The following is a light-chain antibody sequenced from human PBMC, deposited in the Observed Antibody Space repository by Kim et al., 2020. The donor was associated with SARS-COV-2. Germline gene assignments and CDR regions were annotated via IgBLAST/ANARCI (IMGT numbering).Light chain of an antibody. V-gene: IGLV3-9*01. CDR3: QVWDSSIGV. CDR1: NIGNKN. J-gene: IGLJ2*01. CDR2: RDT. Sequence: SYELTQPLSVSAALGQTARITCGGNNIGNKNVHWYQQKPGQAPILVIYRDTNRPSGIPERFSGSNSGNTATLTISRAQAGDESDYYCQVWDSSIGVFGGGTQLTVL.